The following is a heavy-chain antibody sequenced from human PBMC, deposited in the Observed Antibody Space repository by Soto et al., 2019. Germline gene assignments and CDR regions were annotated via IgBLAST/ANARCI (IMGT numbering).Heavy chain of an antibody. V-gene: IGHV1-18*01. CDR2: ISAYNGNT. J-gene: IGHJ5*02. D-gene: IGHD1-26*01. Sequence: QVQLVQSGAEVKKPGASVKVSCKASGYNFNSYTISWVRQAPGQGLEWMGRISAYNGNTNNAQKLQGRVTMTTDTPTSTAYMELGSLRSDDTAVYHCARVVGALGHWFDPWGQGTLVTVSS. CDR1: GYNFNSYT. CDR3: ARVVGALGHWFDP.